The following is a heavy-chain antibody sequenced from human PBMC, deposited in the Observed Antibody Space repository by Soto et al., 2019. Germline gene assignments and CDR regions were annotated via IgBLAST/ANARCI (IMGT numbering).Heavy chain of an antibody. CDR2: ISGYNGKT. V-gene: IGHV1-18*04. J-gene: IGHJ5*02. D-gene: IGHD6-13*01. CDR1: GYTFASYG. Sequence: PRASVKVSCKASGYTFASYGMSWVRQAPGQGLEWMGWISGYNGKTNYAQKVQGRVTMTTDTSTTTAYMELRSLRSDDTAVYYCARLIASAMDWLDPWGQGTLVTVSS. CDR3: ARLIASAMDWLDP.